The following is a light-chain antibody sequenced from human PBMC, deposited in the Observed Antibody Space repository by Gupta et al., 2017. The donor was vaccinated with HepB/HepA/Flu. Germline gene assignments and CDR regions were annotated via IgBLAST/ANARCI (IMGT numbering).Light chain of an antibody. CDR1: ESVGSDY. CDR3: HQYGSSPYT. CDR2: DTS. Sequence: VLTQSPDTLSLSPGERATLSCRASESVGSDYLAWYQQKPGQAPSLLIYDTSIRATGIPDRFSGGGSGTDFTLTISRLEPDDFAVYYCHQYGSSPYTFGQGTKLGIK. J-gene: IGKJ2*01. V-gene: IGKV3-20*01.